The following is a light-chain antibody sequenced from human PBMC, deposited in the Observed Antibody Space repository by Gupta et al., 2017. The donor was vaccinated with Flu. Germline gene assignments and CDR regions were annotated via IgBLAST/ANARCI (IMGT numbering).Light chain of an antibody. J-gene: IGKJ4*01. CDR2: AAS. Sequence: VVWVTQSPSLLPASTGDRVTISCRMSHGISSYLAWYQQKPGNDPELLIDAASTLQSGVPSRCSGSGSGTDFTLTISCLQAEDVSTYHCQQYYSFPLTFGGGTKVEIK. V-gene: IGKV1D-8*01. CDR3: QQYYSFPLT. CDR1: HGISSY.